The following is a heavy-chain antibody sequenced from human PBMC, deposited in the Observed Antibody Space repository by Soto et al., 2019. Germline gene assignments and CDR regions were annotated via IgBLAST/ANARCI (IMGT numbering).Heavy chain of an antibody. Sequence: HPGGSLRLSCAASGFTFSSYDMHWVRQATGKGLEWVSAIGTAGDTYYPGSVKGRFTISRENAKNSLYLQMNSLRAGDTAVYYCARASCSGGSCYSYGMDVWGQGTTVTVSS. J-gene: IGHJ6*02. CDR1: GFTFSSYD. D-gene: IGHD2-15*01. CDR2: IGTAGDT. V-gene: IGHV3-13*04. CDR3: ARASCSGGSCYSYGMDV.